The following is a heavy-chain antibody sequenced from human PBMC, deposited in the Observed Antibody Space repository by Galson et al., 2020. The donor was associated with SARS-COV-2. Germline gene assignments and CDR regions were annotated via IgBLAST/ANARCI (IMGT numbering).Heavy chain of an antibody. D-gene: IGHD3-3*01. CDR1: GFTFDDYA. J-gene: IGHJ5*02. Sequence: SLKISCAASGFTFDDYAMHWVRQAPGKGLEWVSGISWNSGSIGYADSVKGRFTISRDNAKNSLYLQMNSLRAEDTALYYCAKDRRRGLGVGWFDPWGQGTLVTVSS. CDR2: ISWNSGSI. V-gene: IGHV3-9*01. CDR3: AKDRRRGLGVGWFDP.